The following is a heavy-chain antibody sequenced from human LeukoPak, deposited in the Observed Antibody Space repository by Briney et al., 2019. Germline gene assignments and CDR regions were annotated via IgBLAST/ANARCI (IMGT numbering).Heavy chain of an antibody. J-gene: IGHJ6*03. Sequence: RASETLSLTCTVSGGSISSSSYYWGWIRQPPGKGLEWIGSIYYSGSTYYNPSLKSRVTISVDTSKNQFSLKLSSVTAADTAVYYCGVVTLYYYYMDVWGKGTTVTVTS. CDR1: GGSISSSSYY. V-gene: IGHV4-39*01. D-gene: IGHD3-3*01. CDR2: IYYSGST. CDR3: GVVTLYYYYMDV.